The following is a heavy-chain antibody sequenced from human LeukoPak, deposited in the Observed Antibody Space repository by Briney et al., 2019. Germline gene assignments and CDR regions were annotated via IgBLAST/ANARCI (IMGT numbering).Heavy chain of an antibody. V-gene: IGHV4-39*01. CDR1: GGSISSSSYY. J-gene: IGHJ4*02. CDR3: ARRVLGGLWSYHDY. D-gene: IGHD4/OR15-4a*01. CDR2: IYYSGST. Sequence: SETLSLTCTVSGGSISSSSYYWGWIRQPPGKGLEWIGSIYYSGSTYYNPSLKSRVTISVDTSKNQFSLKLSSVTAADTAVYYCARRVLGGLWSYHDYWGQGTLVTVSS.